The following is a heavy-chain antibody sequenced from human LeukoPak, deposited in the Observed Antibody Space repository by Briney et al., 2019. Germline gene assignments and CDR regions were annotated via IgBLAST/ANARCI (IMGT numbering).Heavy chain of an antibody. Sequence: PSETLSLTCTVSGGSISSSSYYWGWIRQPPGKGLEWIGSMYSSGRTYYNPSLKSRVTISVDTSKNQFSLKLSSVTAADTAVYYCASYKGGSGRYYKIEARYYHMDVWGKGTTVTISS. D-gene: IGHD3-10*01. CDR1: GGSISSSSYY. CDR3: ASYKGGSGRYYKIEARYYHMDV. V-gene: IGHV4-39*01. J-gene: IGHJ6*03. CDR2: MYSSGRT.